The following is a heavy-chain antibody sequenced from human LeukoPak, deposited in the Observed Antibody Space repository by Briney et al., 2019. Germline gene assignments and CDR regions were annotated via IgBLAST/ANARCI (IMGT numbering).Heavy chain of an antibody. CDR2: ISGSGDSS. CDR1: GFAFNSYA. D-gene: IGHD6-6*01. CDR3: ARDRLFDI. V-gene: IGHV3-23*01. J-gene: IGHJ3*02. Sequence: GGSLRLSCAASGFAFNSYAMSWVRQAPGQGLEWVSTISGSGDSSYYADSVKGRFTTSRDNSKNTLYLQMNSLRAEDTAVYYCARDRLFDIWGQGTMVTVSS.